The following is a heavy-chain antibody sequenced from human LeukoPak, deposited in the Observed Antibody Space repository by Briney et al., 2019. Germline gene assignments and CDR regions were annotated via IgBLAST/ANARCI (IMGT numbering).Heavy chain of an antibody. J-gene: IGHJ4*02. Sequence: PGGSLRLSCAASGFSFDTYAMHWARQAPGKGLEYVSAISSNGDSTYYANSVKGRFTISRDNSKRTLFLQMGSLRAEDMAVYYYVRDSGGDAYNDYFDSWGQGTLVTVSS. V-gene: IGHV3-64*01. CDR2: ISSNGDST. CDR3: VRDSGGDAYNDYFDS. D-gene: IGHD5-24*01. CDR1: GFSFDTYA.